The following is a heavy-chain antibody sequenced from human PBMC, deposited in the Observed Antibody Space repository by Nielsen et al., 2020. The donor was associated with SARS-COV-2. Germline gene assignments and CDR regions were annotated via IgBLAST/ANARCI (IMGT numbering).Heavy chain of an antibody. V-gene: IGHV1-18*01. CDR1: GYTFTSYG. CDR2: ISAYNGNT. Sequence: ASVKVSCKASGYTFTSYGISWVRQAPGHGLEWMGWISAYNGNTNYAQKLQGRVTMTTDTSTSTAYMELRSLRSDDTAVYYCARAGGGIRDYMYYYYGMDVWGQGTTVTVSS. J-gene: IGHJ6*02. CDR3: ARAGGGIRDYMYYYYGMDV. D-gene: IGHD4-11*01.